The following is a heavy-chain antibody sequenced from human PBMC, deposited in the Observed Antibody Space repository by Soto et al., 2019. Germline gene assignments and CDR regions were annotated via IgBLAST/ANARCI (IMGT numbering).Heavy chain of an antibody. CDR3: ARDGYDGSGSPYPAY. CDR2: IYYLGST. J-gene: IGHJ4*02. Sequence: SETLSLTCGVSGGSMSEYFWSWIRQSPGKGLEWIGYIYYLGSTDYNPSLKSRVTISVDTPKRQFSLRLTSVTAADTAVYYCARDGYDGSGSPYPAYWGPGTQVTVSS. D-gene: IGHD3-10*01. CDR1: GGSMSEYF. V-gene: IGHV4-59*01.